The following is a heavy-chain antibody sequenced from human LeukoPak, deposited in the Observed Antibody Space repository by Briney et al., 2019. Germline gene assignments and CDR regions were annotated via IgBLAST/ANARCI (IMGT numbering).Heavy chain of an antibody. CDR2: INPSNGGT. CDR1: GYTFTSYG. J-gene: IGHJ5*02. CDR3: ARDHHRQTPISFDP. V-gene: IGHV1-2*02. Sequence: ASVKVSCKASGYTFTSYGITWVRQAPGQGLEWMGWINPSNGGTDYAHNFQGRVTMTRDTSVSTAYMELSGLRFDDTAVYYCARDHHRQTPISFDPWGQGTLVTVSS.